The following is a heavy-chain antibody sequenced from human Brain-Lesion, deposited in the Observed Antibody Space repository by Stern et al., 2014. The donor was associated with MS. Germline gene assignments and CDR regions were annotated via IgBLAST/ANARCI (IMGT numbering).Heavy chain of an antibody. CDR1: GFTFDDYA. Sequence: VQLVESGGDLVQPGRTLRLSCAAFGFTFDDYAMHWVRQAPGTGLEWVAGISWKSGTIGYADSVKGRFTTSRDNAYSSLYLQMNSLRPEDTALYYGARDITGSSAYFAYWGQGTLVTVSS. CDR3: ARDITGSSAYFAY. CDR2: ISWKSGTI. D-gene: IGHD1-14*01. V-gene: IGHV3-9*01. J-gene: IGHJ4*02.